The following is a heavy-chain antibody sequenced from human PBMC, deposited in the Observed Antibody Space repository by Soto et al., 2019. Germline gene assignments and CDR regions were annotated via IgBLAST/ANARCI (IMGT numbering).Heavy chain of an antibody. CDR2: IYPGDSDT. CDR3: ASFYYYGSGSYYKDDAFDI. Sequence: GESLKISCKGSGYSFTSYWIGWVRQMPGKGLEWMGIIYPGDSDTRYSPSFQGQVTISADKCISTAYLQWSSLKASDTAMYYCASFYYYGSGSYYKDDAFDIWGQGTMVTVSS. CDR1: GYSFTSYW. V-gene: IGHV5-51*01. D-gene: IGHD3-10*01. J-gene: IGHJ3*02.